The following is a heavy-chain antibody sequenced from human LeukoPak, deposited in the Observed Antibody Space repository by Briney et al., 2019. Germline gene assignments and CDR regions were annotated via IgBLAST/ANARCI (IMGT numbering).Heavy chain of an antibody. CDR1: GYTFTGYY. CDR3: ARVDWRELRRQDTDI. J-gene: IGHJ3*02. Sequence: ASVKVSCKASGYTFTGYYMHWVRQAPGQGLEWMGWMNPNSANTGYAQMFQGRVTMTRNTSISTAYMELSSLRSEDTAVYYCARVDWRELRRQDTDIWGQGTMVTVSS. CDR2: MNPNSANT. D-gene: IGHD1-26*01. V-gene: IGHV1-8*02.